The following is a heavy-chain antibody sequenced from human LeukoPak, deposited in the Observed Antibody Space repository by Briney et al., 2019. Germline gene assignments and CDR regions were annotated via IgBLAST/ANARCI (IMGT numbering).Heavy chain of an antibody. CDR1: GLSISSSRYY. CDR2: LYYSGST. J-gene: IGHJ3*02. Sequence: SETLTLTCTVSGLSISSSRYYWGRLPQPPGKGLEGIGSLYYSGSTYYNPCLRSRVTISVDTSKNQCSLKLTSVTAADTAVYYCAKSLLGSTDDAFDIWGQGTMVTASS. V-gene: IGHV4-39*01. D-gene: IGHD2-2*03. CDR3: AKSLLGSTDDAFDI.